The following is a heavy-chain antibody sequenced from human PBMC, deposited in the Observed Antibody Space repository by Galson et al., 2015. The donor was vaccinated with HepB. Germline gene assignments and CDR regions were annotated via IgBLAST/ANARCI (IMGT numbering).Heavy chain of an antibody. Sequence: CAISGDSVSSNSAAWNWIRQSPSGGLEWLGRTYYRSKWYNDYAVSVKSRITINPDTSKNQFSLQLNSVTPEDTAVYYCAREPTGIAAAGPLDYWGQGTLVTVSS. J-gene: IGHJ4*02. V-gene: IGHV6-1*01. D-gene: IGHD6-13*01. CDR2: TYYRSKWYN. CDR1: GDSVSSNSAA. CDR3: AREPTGIAAAGPLDY.